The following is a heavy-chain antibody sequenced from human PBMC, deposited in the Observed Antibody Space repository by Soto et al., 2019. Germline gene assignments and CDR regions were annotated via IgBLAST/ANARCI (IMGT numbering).Heavy chain of an antibody. V-gene: IGHV1-69*06. CDR3: ARGNPSIAATFDY. Sequence: ASVKVSCKASGGTFSSYAISWVRQAPGQGLEWMGGIIPIFGTANYAQKFQGRVTITADKSTSTAYMELSSLRSEDTAVYYCARGNPSIAATFDYWGQGTQVTVSS. J-gene: IGHJ4*02. CDR1: GGTFSSYA. CDR2: IIPIFGTA. D-gene: IGHD6-13*01.